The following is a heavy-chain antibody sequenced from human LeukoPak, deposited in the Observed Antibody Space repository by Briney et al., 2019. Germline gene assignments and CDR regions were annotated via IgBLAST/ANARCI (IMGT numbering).Heavy chain of an antibody. V-gene: IGHV3-30*02. CDR1: GFTFSRHG. Sequence: PGGSLRLSCAASGFTFSRHGMHWVRQAPGKGLEWVAFIQYDESSKYYADSVKGRFTISRDNSKNTLYLQMNSLRAEDTAGYYCAKDHGDYDLDYWGQGTLVTVSS. J-gene: IGHJ4*02. CDR2: IQYDESSK. D-gene: IGHD4-17*01. CDR3: AKDHGDYDLDY.